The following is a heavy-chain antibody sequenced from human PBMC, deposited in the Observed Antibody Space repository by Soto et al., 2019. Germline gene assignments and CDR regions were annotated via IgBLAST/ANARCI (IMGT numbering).Heavy chain of an antibody. V-gene: IGHV3-23*01. CDR2: ISGSGAGT. CDR1: GFTFSTSA. CDR3: TKGPRVFGAVLSFDYYYSMYV. Sequence: PGGSLRLSGTASGFTFSTSAISWVRQAPWRGLEWVSGISGSGAGTYYADSVKGRFTISRDNSKNTLYLQMSGLRAEDAAVYYCTKGPRVFGAVLSFDYYYSMYVWGQGTPVPVCS. D-gene: IGHD3-3*01. J-gene: IGHJ6*02.